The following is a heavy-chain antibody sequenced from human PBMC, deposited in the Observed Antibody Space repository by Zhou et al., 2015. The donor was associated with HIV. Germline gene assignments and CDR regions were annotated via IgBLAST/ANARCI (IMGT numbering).Heavy chain of an antibody. V-gene: IGHV3-7*03. Sequence: EVQLVESGGGLVKPGGSLRLSCAASGFPFSNYWMSWVRQAPGKGLEWVANIKNDGSRRYYVDSVKGRFTISRDSAKNSLHLQMNSLRTEDTALYYCAKDKAGWGGGMDVWGQGTTVTVSS. CDR3: AKDKAGWGGGMDV. D-gene: IGHD3-10*01. J-gene: IGHJ6*02. CDR2: IKNDGSRR. CDR1: GFPFSNYW.